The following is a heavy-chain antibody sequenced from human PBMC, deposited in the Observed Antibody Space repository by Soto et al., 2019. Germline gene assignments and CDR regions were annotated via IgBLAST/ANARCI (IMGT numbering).Heavy chain of an antibody. V-gene: IGHV4-31*03. D-gene: IGHD5-12*01. Sequence: PSETLSLTCTVSGGSISSGGYYWSWIRQHPGKGLEWIGYIYYSGSTYYNPSLKSRVTISVDTSKNQFSLKLSSVTAADTAVYYCARDHGGYDPNNWFDPWGQGTLVTVSS. CDR3: ARDHGGYDPNNWFDP. CDR1: GGSISSGGYY. CDR2: IYYSGST. J-gene: IGHJ5*02.